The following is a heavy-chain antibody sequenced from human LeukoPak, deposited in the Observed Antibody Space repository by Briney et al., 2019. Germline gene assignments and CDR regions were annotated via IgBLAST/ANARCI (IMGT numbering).Heavy chain of an antibody. CDR2: IWYDGSNK. D-gene: IGHD3-10*01. CDR3: AKDLRFGELAPFDY. V-gene: IGHV3-33*06. Sequence: PGGSLRLSCAASGFTFSSYGMHWVRQAPGKGLEWVAVIWYDGSNKYYADSVKGRFTIYRDNSKNTLYLQMNSLRAEDTAVYYCAKDLRFGELAPFDYWGQGTLVTVSS. J-gene: IGHJ4*02. CDR1: GFTFSSYG.